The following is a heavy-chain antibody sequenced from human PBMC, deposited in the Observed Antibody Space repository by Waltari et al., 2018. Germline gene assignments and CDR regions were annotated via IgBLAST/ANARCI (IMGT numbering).Heavy chain of an antibody. V-gene: IGHV3-9*01. Sequence: EVQLVESGGGLVQPGRSLRLSCAASGFTFDDYAMHWVRQAPGKGLEWVSGISWNSGSIGYADSVKGRFTISRDNSKNTLYLQMNSLRAEDTAVYYCAKDSPSFSKDYWGQGTLVTVSS. CDR2: ISWNSGSI. CDR1: GFTFDDYA. CDR3: AKDSPSFSKDY. J-gene: IGHJ4*02.